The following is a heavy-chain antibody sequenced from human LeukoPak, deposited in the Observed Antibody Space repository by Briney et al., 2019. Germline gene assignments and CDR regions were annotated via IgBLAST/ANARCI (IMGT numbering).Heavy chain of an antibody. D-gene: IGHD4-17*01. CDR3: ARGLYGRVAANRFDP. CDR1: GFTFSSYS. V-gene: IGHV3-21*01. Sequence: GGSLRLSCAASGFTFSSYSMNWVRQAPGKGLEWVSSISSSSSYIYYADSVKGRFTISRDNAKNSLYLQMNSLRAEDTAVYYCARGLYGRVAANRFDPWGQGTLVTVSS. J-gene: IGHJ5*02. CDR2: ISSSSSYI.